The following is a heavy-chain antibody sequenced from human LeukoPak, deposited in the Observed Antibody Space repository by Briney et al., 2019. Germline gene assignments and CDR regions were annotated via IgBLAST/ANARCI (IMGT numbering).Heavy chain of an antibody. CDR2: IYSGDSDT. CDR1: GYNFTSYW. Sequence: GESLKIFCKGSGYNFTSYWIGWGRQMPGEGLEWVGIIYSGDSDTRYSPSFQGQVTISADKSISTAYLQWSSLKASDTAMYYCARRGDGYNNWGQGTLVTVSS. CDR3: ARRGDGYNN. V-gene: IGHV5-51*01. J-gene: IGHJ4*02. D-gene: IGHD5-24*01.